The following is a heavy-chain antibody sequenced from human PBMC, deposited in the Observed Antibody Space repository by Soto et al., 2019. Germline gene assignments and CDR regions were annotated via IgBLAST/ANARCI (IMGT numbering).Heavy chain of an antibody. CDR1: GGSISSSSYY. CDR2: IYYSGST. CDR3: ARLHSGTPPYYFDY. J-gene: IGHJ4*02. Sequence: PSETLFLTCTVSGGSISSSSYYWGWIRQPPGKGLEWIGSIYYSGSTYYNPSLKSRVTISVDTSKNQFSLKLSSVTAADTAVYYCARLHSGTPPYYFDYWGQGTLVTVSS. D-gene: IGHD1-26*01. V-gene: IGHV4-39*01.